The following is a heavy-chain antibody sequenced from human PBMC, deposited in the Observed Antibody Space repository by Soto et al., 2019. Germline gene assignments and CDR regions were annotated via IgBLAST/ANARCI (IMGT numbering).Heavy chain of an antibody. CDR3: ARLGYYDSSGYYYYYYYYGMDV. CDR1: GYTFTSYG. J-gene: IGHJ6*02. Sequence: QVQLVQSGAEVKKPGASVKVSCKASGYTFTSYGISWVRQAPGQGLEWMGWISAYNGNTNYAQKLQGRVTMTTDTSTSTAYMELRSQRSDDTAVYYCARLGYYDSSGYYYYYYYYGMDVWGQGTTVTVS. V-gene: IGHV1-18*01. D-gene: IGHD3-22*01. CDR2: ISAYNGNT.